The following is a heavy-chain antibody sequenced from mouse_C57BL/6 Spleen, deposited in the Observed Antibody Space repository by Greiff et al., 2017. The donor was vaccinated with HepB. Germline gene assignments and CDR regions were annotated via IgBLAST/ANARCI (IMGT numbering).Heavy chain of an antibody. CDR2: IGPSDSST. CDR3: ARGRRDYYGSFDY. Sequence: QVQLQQPGAELVMPGASVKLSCKASGYTFTSYWLHWVKQRPGQGLEWLGEIGPSDSSTNYNPKFKGKSTLPVDKSSSTAYMQLSSLTSEDAAVYYCARGRRDYYGSFDYWGQGTTLTVSS. D-gene: IGHD1-1*01. CDR1: GYTFTSYW. J-gene: IGHJ2*01. V-gene: IGHV1-69*01.